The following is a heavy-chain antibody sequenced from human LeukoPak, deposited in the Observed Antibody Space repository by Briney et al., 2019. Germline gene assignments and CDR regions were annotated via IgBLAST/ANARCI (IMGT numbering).Heavy chain of an antibody. Sequence: ASVKVSCKVSGYTRTELSMHWVRQAPGKGLEWMGGFDPEDGETIYAQKFQGRVTMTEDTSTDTAYMEMSRLRSEDTAVYYCATALYGSGSYYDYWGQGTLVTVSS. V-gene: IGHV1-24*01. D-gene: IGHD3-10*01. J-gene: IGHJ4*02. CDR3: ATALYGSGSYYDY. CDR1: GYTRTELS. CDR2: FDPEDGET.